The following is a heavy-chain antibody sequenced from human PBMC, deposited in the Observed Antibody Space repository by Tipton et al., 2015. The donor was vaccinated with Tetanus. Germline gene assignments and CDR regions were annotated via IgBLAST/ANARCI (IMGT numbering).Heavy chain of an antibody. J-gene: IGHJ4*02. Sequence: TLSLTCTVSGGSVSSGAYCWSWIRQHPGKGLESIGCISSRGSTYYNPSLTSRVSISVDTSKNQFSLKLTSVTAADTAVYFCARGDNDILTGCPRYWGQGTLVTVSS. V-gene: IGHV4-31*03. CDR2: ISSRGST. CDR1: GGSVSSGAYC. D-gene: IGHD3-9*01. CDR3: ARGDNDILTGCPRY.